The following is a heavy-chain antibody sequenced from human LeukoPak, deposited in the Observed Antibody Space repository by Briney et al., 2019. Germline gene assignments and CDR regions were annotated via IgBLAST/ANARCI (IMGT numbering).Heavy chain of an antibody. CDR3: ASDFIEDTQ. V-gene: IGHV3-48*01. D-gene: IGHD2-15*01. Sequence: TGGSLRLSCAASGFTFSNYNLNWVRQAPGKGLEWVSYISSRSTTIHYADSVKGRFTISRDNAKNSLFLQMNSLRAEDTAIYYCASDFIEDTQWGQGTLVTVST. J-gene: IGHJ4*02. CDR2: ISSRSTTI. CDR1: GFTFSNYN.